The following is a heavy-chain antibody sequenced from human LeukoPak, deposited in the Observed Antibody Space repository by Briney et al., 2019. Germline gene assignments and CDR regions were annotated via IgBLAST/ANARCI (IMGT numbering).Heavy chain of an antibody. CDR3: ATGSDFYYAS. J-gene: IGHJ5*02. V-gene: IGHV3-30-3*01. D-gene: IGHD3-3*01. Sequence: GGSLCLSCVASGFTFTRNCMHWVRQAPGKGLEWVAAIPHDGSNAYYADSVKGRFTISRDDSKNTQYLQMNSLRIEDSAVYYCATGSDFYYASWGQGTLVTVSS. CDR2: IPHDGSNA. CDR1: GFTFTRNC.